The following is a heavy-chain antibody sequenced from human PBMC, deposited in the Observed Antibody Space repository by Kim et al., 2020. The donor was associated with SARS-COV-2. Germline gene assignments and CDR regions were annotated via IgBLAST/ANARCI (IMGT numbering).Heavy chain of an antibody. Sequence: GGSLRLSCAASGFTSTNYAMSWVRQAPGKGLAWVSCISVGGITYYADSVKGRFTISRDISKNTVYLQMNSLSADDTAIYYCARGLVGLGGVWADYFDFWGLGTLVTVSS. CDR1: GFTSTNYA. CDR2: ISVGGIT. CDR3: ARGLVGLGGVWADYFDF. D-gene: IGHD3-16*01. V-gene: IGHV3-23*01. J-gene: IGHJ4*02.